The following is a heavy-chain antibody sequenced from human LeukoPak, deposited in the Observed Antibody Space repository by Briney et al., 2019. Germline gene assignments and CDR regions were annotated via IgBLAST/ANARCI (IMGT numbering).Heavy chain of an antibody. D-gene: IGHD6-19*01. CDR1: GYTFTGYY. J-gene: IGHJ4*02. CDR3: ARDSPHSIAVAAPFDY. V-gene: IGHV1-2*02. CDR2: INPNSGGT. Sequence: GASVKVSCKASGYTFTGYYMHWVRQAPGQGLEWMGWINPNSGGTNYAQKFQGRVTMTRDTSISTAYMELSRLRSDDTAVYYCARDSPHSIAVAAPFDYWGQGTLVTVSS.